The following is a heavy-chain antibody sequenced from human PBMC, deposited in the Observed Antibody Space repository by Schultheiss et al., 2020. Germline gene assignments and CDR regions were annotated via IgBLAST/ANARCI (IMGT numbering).Heavy chain of an antibody. CDR1: GGTFSSYA. Sequence: SVTVSCKASGGTFSSYAISWVRQAPGQGLEWMGRIIPILGIANYAQKFQGRVTITADKSTSTAYMELSSLRSEDTAVYYCATHLRYGDYLGAFDIWGQGTMVT. CDR2: IIPILGIA. V-gene: IGHV1-69*04. J-gene: IGHJ3*02. D-gene: IGHD4-17*01. CDR3: ATHLRYGDYLGAFDI.